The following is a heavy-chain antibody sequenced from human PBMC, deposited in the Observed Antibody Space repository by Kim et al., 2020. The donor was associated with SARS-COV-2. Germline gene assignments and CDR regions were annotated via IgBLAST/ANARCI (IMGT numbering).Heavy chain of an antibody. CDR2: IYSGGST. V-gene: IGHV3-53*04. CDR3: ARWSTSGWWRPERFDP. J-gene: IGHJ5*02. Sequence: GGSLRLSCAASGFTVSSNYMSWVRQAPGKGLEWVSVIYSGGSTYYADSVKGRFTISRHNSKNTLYLQMNSLRAEDTAVYYCARWSTSGWWRPERFDPWGQGTLVTVSS. CDR1: GFTVSSNY. D-gene: IGHD6-19*01.